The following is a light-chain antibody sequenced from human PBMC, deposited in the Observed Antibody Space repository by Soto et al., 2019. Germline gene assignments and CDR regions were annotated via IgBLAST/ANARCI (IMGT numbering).Light chain of an antibody. V-gene: IGKV3-11*01. CDR3: QQRTNWLFT. J-gene: IGKJ3*01. CDR1: QSVGSY. CDR2: ATS. Sequence: SPATLSLSPGERATLSCRASQSVGSYLAWYQQKPGQAPRLLIYATSNRATGIPGRFSGSGSGTDFTLTISSLEPEDFAVYYCQQRTNWLFTFGPGTKVDIK.